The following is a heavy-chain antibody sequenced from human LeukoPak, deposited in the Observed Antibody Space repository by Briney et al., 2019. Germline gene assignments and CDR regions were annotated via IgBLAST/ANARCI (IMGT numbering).Heavy chain of an antibody. CDR3: AKLTPKAAARGSDAFDI. Sequence: GKSLTLSCAASGFTFSSYGMHWLRQAPGKGLEWVAVMSYYGSNKFYADSVKGRFPIIRDHSKNTLYPQMNSLRAQDTAVYYCAKLTPKAAARGSDAFDIWGQGTMVTVCS. CDR2: MSYYGSNK. J-gene: IGHJ3*02. CDR1: GFTFSSYG. D-gene: IGHD6-13*01. V-gene: IGHV3-30*18.